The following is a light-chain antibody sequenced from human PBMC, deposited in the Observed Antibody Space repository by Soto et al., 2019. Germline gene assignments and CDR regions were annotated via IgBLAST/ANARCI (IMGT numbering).Light chain of an antibody. J-gene: IGKJ4*01. CDR3: QQFSSYPLT. CDR1: RSVSSSS. CDR2: GAS. V-gene: IGKV3-20*01. Sequence: PGARATLSCRASRSVSSSSLAWYQQRRGQAPGLLIHGASSRATGIPDRFSGSGSGTDFTLTISRLEPEDFAVYYCQQFSSYPLTFGGGTKVGIK.